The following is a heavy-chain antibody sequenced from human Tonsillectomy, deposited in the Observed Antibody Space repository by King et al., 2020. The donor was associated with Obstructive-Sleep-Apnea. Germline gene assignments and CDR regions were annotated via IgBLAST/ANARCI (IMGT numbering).Heavy chain of an antibody. CDR3: ARTTYGDYALDY. CDR2: IYHSGTT. Sequence: QLQESGPGLVKPSGTLSLTCAVSGGSIINTNWWTWVRQPPGKGLEVIGRIYHSGTTNYNPSLRSRVTISVDKSKNQFSLKLRFVTAADTAVYYCARTTYGDYALDYWGQGTLVTVSS. J-gene: IGHJ4*02. CDR1: GGSIINTNW. D-gene: IGHD4-17*01. V-gene: IGHV4-4*02.